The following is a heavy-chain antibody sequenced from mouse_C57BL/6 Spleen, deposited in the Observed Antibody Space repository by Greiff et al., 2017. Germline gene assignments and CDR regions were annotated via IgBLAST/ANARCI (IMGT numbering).Heavy chain of an antibody. CDR1: GFTFSDYG. J-gene: IGHJ4*01. Sequence: EVKLVESGGGLVKPGGSLKLSCAASGFTFSDYGMHWVRQAPEQGLEWVAYISSGSSTIYYAATVKGRFTISRDNAKNTLFLQMTSLRSEDTAMYYCARSYDGYYVNAMDYWGQGTSVTVSS. CDR2: ISSGSSTI. CDR3: ARSYDGYYVNAMDY. V-gene: IGHV5-17*01. D-gene: IGHD2-3*01.